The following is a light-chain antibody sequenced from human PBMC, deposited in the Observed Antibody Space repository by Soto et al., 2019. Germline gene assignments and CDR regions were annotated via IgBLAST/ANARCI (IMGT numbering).Light chain of an antibody. V-gene: IGKV3-15*01. CDR3: QQYNNWPPRRT. J-gene: IGKJ1*01. CDR2: GAS. CDR1: QSVSSN. Sequence: EIVMTQSPATLSVSPGERATLSCRASQSVSSNLAWYQQKPGQAPRLLIYGASTRATGIPARFSGSGSGTEFTLTISSLQSEDFAVYYCQQYNNWPPRRTFGQGTKVE.